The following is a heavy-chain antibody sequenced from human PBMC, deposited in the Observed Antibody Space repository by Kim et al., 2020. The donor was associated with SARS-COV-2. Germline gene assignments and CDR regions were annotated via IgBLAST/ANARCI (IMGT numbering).Heavy chain of an antibody. V-gene: IGHV3-21*01. D-gene: IGHD1-26*01. Sequence: GGSLRLSCAASGFAFTEFTMNWVRQAPGKGLECVSTIKSFTGDTYYADSVRGRFTISRDNAENSVFLQMDSLTAADTAVYYCAFCYSGSWYWYFDSWGQG. CDR1: GFAFTEFT. CDR3: AFCYSGSWYWYFDS. J-gene: IGHJ4*02. CDR2: IKSFTGDT.